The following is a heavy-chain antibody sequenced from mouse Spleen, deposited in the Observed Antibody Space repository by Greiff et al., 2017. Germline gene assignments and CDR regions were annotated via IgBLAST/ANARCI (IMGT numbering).Heavy chain of an antibody. J-gene: IGHJ1*01. CDR2: IFPGDGST. V-gene: IGHV1-85*01. Sequence: QVQLQQSGAELVKPGASVKLSCKASGYTFTSYDINWVRQRPEQGLEWIGWIFPGDGSTKYNEKFKGKATLTTDKSSSTAYMQLSRLTSEDSAVYFCATFITTVVARYFDVWGAGTTVTVSS. D-gene: IGHD1-1*01. CDR1: GYTFTSYD. CDR3: ATFITTVVARYFDV.